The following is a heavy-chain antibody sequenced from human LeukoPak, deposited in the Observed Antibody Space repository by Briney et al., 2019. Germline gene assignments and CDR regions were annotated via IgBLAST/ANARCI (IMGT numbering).Heavy chain of an antibody. J-gene: IGHJ4*02. CDR3: AKSRSSGYYQE. D-gene: IGHD3-22*01. V-gene: IGHV3-23*01. Sequence: PGGSLRLSCAASGFTLSNYAMSWVRQAPGKGLEWVSAISGSGGSTYYADSVKGRFTISRDNSKNTLYLQMNSLRAEDTAVYYCAKSRSSGYYQEWGQGTLVTVSS. CDR1: GFTLSNYA. CDR2: ISGSGGST.